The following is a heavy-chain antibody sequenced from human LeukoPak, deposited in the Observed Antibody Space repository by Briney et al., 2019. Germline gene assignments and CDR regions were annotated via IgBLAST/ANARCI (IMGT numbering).Heavy chain of an antibody. V-gene: IGHV4-61*02. CDR3: ARCYGDSQSFDY. CDR1: GGSISSGSYY. D-gene: IGHD4-17*01. J-gene: IGHJ4*02. Sequence: SQTLSLTCTVSGGSISSGSYYWSWIRQPAGKGLEWIGRIYTSGSTNYNPSLKSRVTISVDTSKNQFSLKLSSVTAADTAVYYCARCYGDSQSFDYWGQGTLVTVSS. CDR2: IYTSGST.